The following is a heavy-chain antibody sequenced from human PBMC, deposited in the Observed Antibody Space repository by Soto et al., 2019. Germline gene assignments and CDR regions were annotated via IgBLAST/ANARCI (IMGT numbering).Heavy chain of an antibody. Sequence: PSETLSLTCTVSGGSISSGGYYWSWIRQHPGKGLEWIGYITYSGSTYYNPSLKSRVTISVDTSKNQFSLKLSSVTAADTAVYYCAKLSQYSSSYYFNSWGQVTLVTVSP. J-gene: IGHJ4*02. D-gene: IGHD6-6*01. V-gene: IGHV4-31*03. CDR2: ITYSGST. CDR3: AKLSQYSSSYYFNS. CDR1: GGSISSGGYY.